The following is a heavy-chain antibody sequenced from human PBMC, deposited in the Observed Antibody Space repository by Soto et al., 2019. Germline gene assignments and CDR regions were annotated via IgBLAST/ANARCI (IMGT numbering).Heavy chain of an antibody. J-gene: IGHJ4*02. CDR3: ASTDYGGDGQDY. V-gene: IGHV3-23*01. D-gene: IGHD4-17*01. Sequence: LRLSCASSGFTFSTYGMSWVRQAPGKGLEWVSSVSYTGDTTYYADSVKGRFTISRDNSKNTVYLQMNSLRTEDTATYYCASTDYGGDGQDYWGQGTLVTVSS. CDR1: GFTFSTYG. CDR2: VSYTGDTT.